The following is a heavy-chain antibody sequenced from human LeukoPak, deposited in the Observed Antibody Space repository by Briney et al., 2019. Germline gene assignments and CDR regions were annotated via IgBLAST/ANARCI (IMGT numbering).Heavy chain of an antibody. D-gene: IGHD1-1*01. CDR2: INPNSGGT. CDR3: ARGEERNFYYYYGMDV. CDR1: GYSFTGYY. Sequence: ASVKVSCKASGYSFTGYYIHWVRQAPGQGLEWMGWINPNSGGTSYVQKFQGWVTMTRATSISTAYMELNSLRSNDTAVYYCARGEERNFYYYYGMDVWGQGTTVTVSS. J-gene: IGHJ6*02. V-gene: IGHV1-2*04.